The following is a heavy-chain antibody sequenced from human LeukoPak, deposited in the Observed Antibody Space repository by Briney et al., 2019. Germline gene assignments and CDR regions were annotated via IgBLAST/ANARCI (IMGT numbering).Heavy chain of an antibody. V-gene: IGHV4-39*07. CDR2: IYYSGST. J-gene: IGHJ3*02. D-gene: IGHD6-19*01. CDR1: GGSISSSSYY. CDR3: ARCKDSSGLRGAFDI. Sequence: PSETLSLTCTVSGGSISSSSYYWGWIRQPPGKGLEWIGSIYYSGSTYYNPSLKSRVTISVDTSKNQFSLKLSSVTAADTAVYYCARCKDSSGLRGAFDIWGQGTMVTVSS.